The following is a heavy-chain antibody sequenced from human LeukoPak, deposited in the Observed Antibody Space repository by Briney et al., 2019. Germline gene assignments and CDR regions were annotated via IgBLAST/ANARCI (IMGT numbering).Heavy chain of an antibody. CDR3: AKDAGSGYASVAY. CDR2: ISYDGSNK. D-gene: IGHD3-22*01. CDR1: GFTFSSYG. J-gene: IGHJ4*02. Sequence: PGGSLRLSCAASGFTFSSYGMHWVRQAPGKGLEWVAVISYDGSNKYYADSVKGRFTISRDNSKNTLYLQMNSLRAEDTAVYYCAKDAGSGYASVAYWGQGTPVTVSS. V-gene: IGHV3-30*18.